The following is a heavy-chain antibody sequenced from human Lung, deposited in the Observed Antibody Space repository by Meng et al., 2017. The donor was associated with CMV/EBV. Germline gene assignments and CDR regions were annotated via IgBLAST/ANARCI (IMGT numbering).Heavy chain of an antibody. Sequence: GGSLRLSCAASGFPFRSYAMHWVRQAPGKGLEYVSAISSNGGSTYYADSVKGRFTISRDNSKNTLYLQMGSLRAEDMAVYYCARGRGTTPLFDYWGQGTLVTVSS. D-gene: IGHD1-7*01. CDR1: GFPFRSYA. CDR2: ISSNGGST. V-gene: IGHV3-64*02. CDR3: ARGRGTTPLFDY. J-gene: IGHJ4*02.